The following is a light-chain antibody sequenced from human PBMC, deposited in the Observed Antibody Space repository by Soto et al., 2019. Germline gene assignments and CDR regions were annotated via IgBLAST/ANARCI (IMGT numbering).Light chain of an antibody. CDR2: DVS. Sequence: QSVLTQPASVSGSPGQSITISCTGTSSDVGGYNYVSWYQQHPGKAPKLMIYDVSNRPSGVSNSFSGSKSGNTATLTISGLQAEDEADYYCSSYTSSSTLYVFGTGTKVTV. CDR3: SSYTSSSTLYV. CDR1: SSDVGGYNY. V-gene: IGLV2-14*01. J-gene: IGLJ1*01.